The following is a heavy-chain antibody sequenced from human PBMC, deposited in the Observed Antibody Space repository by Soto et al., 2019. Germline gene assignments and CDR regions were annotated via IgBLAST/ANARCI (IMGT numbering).Heavy chain of an antibody. Sequence: QVQLVESGGGLVKPGGSLRLSCATSGFSFSDYYMSWIRQAPGKGLEWVSYISDDGNTIYYPEYVQGRFNISRDNAKNSLYLQMNRLRAEDTAVYYCANPLSLYSSSYIDYGAQGTQVTVSS. V-gene: IGHV3-11*01. D-gene: IGHD6-13*01. CDR2: ISDDGNTI. J-gene: IGHJ4*02. CDR3: ANPLSLYSSSYIDY. CDR1: GFSFSDYY.